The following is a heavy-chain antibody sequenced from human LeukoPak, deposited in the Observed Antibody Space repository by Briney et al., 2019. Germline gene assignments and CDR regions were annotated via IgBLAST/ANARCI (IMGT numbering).Heavy chain of an antibody. V-gene: IGHV4-39*07. D-gene: IGHD3-22*01. CDR1: GDSLRSINYD. Sequence: SETLSPTFTVSGDSLRSINYDLGRLRPPPGKGLEWIGSFYYSGSILNNPSLKSRVTISLDPYKNQVSPKLHSVTAADAAVYLCAKSNGCGLVHIGGQGTMVTVSS. J-gene: IGHJ3*02. CDR3: AKSNGCGLVHI. CDR2: FYYSGSI.